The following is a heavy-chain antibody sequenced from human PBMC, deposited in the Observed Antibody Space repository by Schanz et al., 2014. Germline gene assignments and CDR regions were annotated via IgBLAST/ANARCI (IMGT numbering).Heavy chain of an antibody. CDR2: IYNSGSA. Sequence: QLQLQESGPGLVKPSETLSLTCTVSGGSIRRSTYYWGWIRQPPGKGLEWVASIYNSGSAYYGPSLKSRVTISVETPKNQSSLRLNSVTASDTAVYYCVRQLLWFGESGVDTWGQGTLVVVSS. J-gene: IGHJ5*02. D-gene: IGHD3-10*01. CDR3: VRQLLWFGESGVDT. V-gene: IGHV4-39*01. CDR1: GGSIRRSTYY.